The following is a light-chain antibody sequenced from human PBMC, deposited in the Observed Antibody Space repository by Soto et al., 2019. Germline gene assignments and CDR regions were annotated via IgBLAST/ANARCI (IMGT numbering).Light chain of an antibody. V-gene: IGKV3D-20*01. CDR1: QDFGRDF. CDR3: QQYGTSLT. CDR2: DVT. Sequence: EIVLTQSPATLSLSPGEIATLSCGASQDFGRDFLAWYRQKSGLAPRLLIYDVTKRARGIQDRFSGSGSGTDFTLTISRLEPDDFAVYYCQQYGTSLTFGGGTKVEVQ. J-gene: IGKJ4*01.